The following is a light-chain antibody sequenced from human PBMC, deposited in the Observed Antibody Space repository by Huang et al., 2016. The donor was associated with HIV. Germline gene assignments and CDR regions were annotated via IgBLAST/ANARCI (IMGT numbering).Light chain of an antibody. CDR2: AES. CDR1: QSITSY. CDR3: QQSHSTPYT. Sequence: DIQMTQSPSSLSASVGDRVTITCRASQSITSYLNWYQHKPGKAPKILIYAESSLQLGVPLRFSGSGSETDFTLTISSLQPEDFATYYCQQSHSTPYTFGQGTKLQIK. J-gene: IGKJ2*01. V-gene: IGKV1-39*01.